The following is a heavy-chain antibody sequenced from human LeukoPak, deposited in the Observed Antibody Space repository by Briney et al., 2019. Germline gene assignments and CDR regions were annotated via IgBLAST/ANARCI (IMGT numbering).Heavy chain of an antibody. CDR1: GFTFSSYS. V-gene: IGHV3-21*01. Sequence: GGSLRLSCAASGFTFSSYSMNWVRQAPGKGLEWVSSISSSSSYIYYADSVKGRFTISRDNAKNSLYLQMNSLRAEDAAVYYCARAPSSGWYGGRDYYYYYYMDVWGKGTTVTVSS. CDR2: ISSSSSYI. CDR3: ARAPSSGWYGGRDYYYYYYMDV. D-gene: IGHD6-19*01. J-gene: IGHJ6*03.